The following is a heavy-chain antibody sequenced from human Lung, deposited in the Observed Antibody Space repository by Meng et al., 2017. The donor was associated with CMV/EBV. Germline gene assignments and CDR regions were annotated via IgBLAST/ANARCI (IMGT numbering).Heavy chain of an antibody. V-gene: IGHV3-74*01. J-gene: IGHJ5*02. CDR3: ARDVMGWFDP. D-gene: IGHD2-8*01. Sequence: GELGGGLVQPGESLRLSCVASGFSFSSYWMHWVRQSPGKGLVWVARINSGGTTTTYADSVKGRFTISRDNAKNTLYLQMNSLRGEDTAVYYCARDVMGWFDPWGQGALVTVSS. CDR1: GFSFSSYW. CDR2: INSGGTTT.